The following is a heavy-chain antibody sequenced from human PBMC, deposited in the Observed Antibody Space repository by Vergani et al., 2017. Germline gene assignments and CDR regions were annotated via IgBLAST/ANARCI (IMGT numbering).Heavy chain of an antibody. CDR2: ISGSGGST. Sequence: EVQLLESGGGLVQPGGSLRLSCAASGFTFSSYDMSWVRQAPGKGLEWVSAISGSGGSTYYADSVKGRFTISRDNSKNTLYLQMNSLRAEDTAVYYCAKVFIRGYSPWDYWGQGTLVTVSS. CDR3: AKVFIRGYSPWDY. J-gene: IGHJ4*02. CDR1: GFTFSSYD. D-gene: IGHD5-12*01. V-gene: IGHV3-23*01.